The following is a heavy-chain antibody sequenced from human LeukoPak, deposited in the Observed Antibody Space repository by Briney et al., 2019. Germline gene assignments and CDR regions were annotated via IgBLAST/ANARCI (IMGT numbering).Heavy chain of an antibody. V-gene: IGHV1-2*02. D-gene: IGHD1-26*01. CDR2: INPNNGGT. CDR3: ARSYSGFGYALHDY. CDR1: GYTFTDYY. J-gene: IGHJ4*02. Sequence: ASVKVSCKASGYTFTDYYMHWVRQAPGQGLEWIGWINPNNGGTNYAQKFQGRVTMTRDTSISTAYMELSSLRSDDTAMYYCARSYSGFGYALHDYWGQGTLVTVSS.